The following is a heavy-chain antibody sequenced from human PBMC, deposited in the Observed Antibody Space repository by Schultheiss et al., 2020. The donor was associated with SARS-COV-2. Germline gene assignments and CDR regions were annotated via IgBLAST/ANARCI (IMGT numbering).Heavy chain of an antibody. Sequence: ASVKVSCKASGYTFTGYYMHWVRQAPGQGLEWMGWINPNSGGTNYAQKFQGRVTITADESTSTAYMELSSLRSEDTAVYYCARGWRAAATYYFDYWSQGTLVTVSS. CDR2: INPNSGGT. V-gene: IGHV1-2*02. CDR3: ARGWRAAATYYFDY. CDR1: GYTFTGYY. J-gene: IGHJ4*02. D-gene: IGHD6-13*01.